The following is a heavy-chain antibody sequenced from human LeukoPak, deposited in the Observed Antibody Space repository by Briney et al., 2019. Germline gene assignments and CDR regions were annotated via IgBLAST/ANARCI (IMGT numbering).Heavy chain of an antibody. CDR3: ARGEELWFGELFSWFDP. V-gene: IGHV1-69*06. CDR2: IIPIFGTA. Sequence: ASVKVSCKASGGTFSSYAISWVRQAPGQGLEWMGGIIPIFGTANYAQKFQGRVTITADKSTSTAYMELSSLRSEDTAVYYCARGEELWFGELFSWFDPWGQGTLVTVSS. J-gene: IGHJ5*02. CDR1: GGTFSSYA. D-gene: IGHD3-10*01.